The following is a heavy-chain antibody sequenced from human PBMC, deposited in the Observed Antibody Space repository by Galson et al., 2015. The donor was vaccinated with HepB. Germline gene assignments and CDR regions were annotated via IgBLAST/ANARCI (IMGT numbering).Heavy chain of an antibody. Sequence: SLRLSCAASGFTFDDYTMHWVRQAPGKGLEWVSLISWDGGSTYYADSVKGRFTISRDNSKNSLYLQMNSLRTEDTALYYCATLTGTPIRTNPAPLNDAFDIWGQGTMVTVSS. CDR3: ATLTGTPIRTNPAPLNDAFDI. D-gene: IGHD1-20*01. CDR2: ISWDGGST. J-gene: IGHJ3*02. CDR1: GFTFDDYT. V-gene: IGHV3-43*01.